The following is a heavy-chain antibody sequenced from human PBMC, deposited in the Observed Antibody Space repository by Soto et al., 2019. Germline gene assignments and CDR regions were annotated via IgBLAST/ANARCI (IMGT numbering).Heavy chain of an antibody. CDR2: IIPIFGTA. V-gene: IGHV1-69*13. CDR1: GGTFSSYA. Sequence: SEKVSCKASGGTFSSYAISWVRQAPGQGLEWMGGIIPIFGTANYAQKFQGRVTITADESTSTAYMELSSLRSEDTAVYYCARLGVDTAMVPDDYWGQGTLVTVSS. J-gene: IGHJ4*02. CDR3: ARLGVDTAMVPDDY. D-gene: IGHD5-18*01.